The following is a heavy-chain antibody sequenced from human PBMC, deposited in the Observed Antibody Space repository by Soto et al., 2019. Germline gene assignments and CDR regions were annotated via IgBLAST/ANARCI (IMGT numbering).Heavy chain of an antibody. Sequence: ASVKVSCKASGFTFSNYGLNWVRQAPGQGLEWMGWVSANNSHTNYAQNLQGRVSMTTDTSTSTAYMELRGLTFDDTAVYYCARDIESVTAKHFFYYYDMDVWGQ. CDR1: GFTFSNYG. J-gene: IGHJ6*02. CDR3: ARDIESVTAKHFFYYYDMDV. D-gene: IGHD2-8*01. V-gene: IGHV1-18*01. CDR2: VSANNSHT.